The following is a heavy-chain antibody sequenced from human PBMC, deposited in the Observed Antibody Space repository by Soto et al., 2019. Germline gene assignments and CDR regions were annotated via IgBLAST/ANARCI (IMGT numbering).Heavy chain of an antibody. J-gene: IGHJ4*02. CDR2: MSYSGSI. V-gene: IGHV4-39*01. CDR1: GGSISSRTFW. D-gene: IGHD4-4*01. Sequence: QLQLQESGPGLVKPSETLSLTCSVSGGSISSRTFWWAWIRQPPGKVLEWIGDMSYSGSIYSSPSPKSRVTLSVDTSKNQLSLKLNSVTAADTAVYYCARHPRDDYNYGGSGIFDYWGQGTLVTVSS. CDR3: ARHPRDDYNYGGSGIFDY.